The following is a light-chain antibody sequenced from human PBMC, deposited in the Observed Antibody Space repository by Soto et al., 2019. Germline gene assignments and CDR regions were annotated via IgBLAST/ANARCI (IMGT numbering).Light chain of an antibody. J-gene: IGKJ5*01. CDR3: HQRSNWPPDT. V-gene: IGKV3D-20*02. CDR2: GAS. CDR1: QSVSSSY. Sequence: EIVLTQSPGTLSLSPGERATLSCRASQSVSSSYSAWYQQKPGQAPRFLIYGASTRASGIPTRFSGSGSGTEFTLTIRSLQSEDFAVYSCHQRSNWPPDTFGQGTRLEIK.